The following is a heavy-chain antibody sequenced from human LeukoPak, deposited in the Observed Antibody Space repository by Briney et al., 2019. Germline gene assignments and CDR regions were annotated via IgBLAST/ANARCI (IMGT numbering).Heavy chain of an antibody. CDR1: GFTLNDYA. J-gene: IGHJ4*02. V-gene: IGHV3-9*01. D-gene: IGHD5-12*01. CDR2: ISWNSDSI. Sequence: GGSLRLSCAASGFTLNDYAMHWVRQAPGKGLEWVSGISWNSDSIAYADSVKGRFTISRDNAKNSLYLHMNSLRAEDTALYYCAKDAYSGYDYSGYFDYWGQGTLVTVSS. CDR3: AKDAYSGYDYSGYFDY.